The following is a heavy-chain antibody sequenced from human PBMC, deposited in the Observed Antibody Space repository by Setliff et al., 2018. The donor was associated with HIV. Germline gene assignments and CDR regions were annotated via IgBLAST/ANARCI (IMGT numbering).Heavy chain of an antibody. CDR3: AGGRYFRDISDSRFDF. J-gene: IGHJ4*02. D-gene: IGHD2-21*02. V-gene: IGHV4-31*03. CDR2: MYHTGNT. CDR1: GVSITTDGYF. Sequence: PSETLSLTCSVSGVSITTDGYFWSWILHYPGKGLEWIGYMYHTGNTYSNPSLASRLVMSLDPSKNQFSLKLNSMTAADTAMFYCAGGRYFRDISDSRFDFWGQGMLVTVSS.